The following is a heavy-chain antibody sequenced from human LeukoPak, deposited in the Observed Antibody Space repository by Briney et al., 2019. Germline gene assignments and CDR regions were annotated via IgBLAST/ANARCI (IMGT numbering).Heavy chain of an antibody. CDR3: ASIAAAVDY. J-gene: IGHJ4*02. CDR1: GGSISSSNW. CDR2: IYHSGST. V-gene: IGHV4-4*02. Sequence: SGTLSLTCAVSGGSISSSNWWRGGRAPPGKGVEGIGEIYHSGSTNYKPSLKSRVTISVDKAKNQFSLKLSSVTAADTAVYYCASIAAAVDYWGQGTLVTVSS. D-gene: IGHD6-13*01.